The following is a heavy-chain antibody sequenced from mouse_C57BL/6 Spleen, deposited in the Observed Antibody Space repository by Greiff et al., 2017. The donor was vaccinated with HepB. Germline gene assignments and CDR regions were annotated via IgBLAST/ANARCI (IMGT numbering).Heavy chain of an antibody. CDR3: ARDNHLLFHFDY. CDR1: GYSITSCYY. D-gene: IGHD2-1*01. CDR2: ISYDGSN. J-gene: IGHJ2*01. Sequence: EVQLQQSGPGLVKPSQSLSLTCSVTGYSITSCYYWNWIRQFPGNTLEWMGYISYDGSNNYNPSLKNRISITRDTSTSQFFLKLNSVTTKDTATYYCARDNHLLFHFDYWGQCTTLTVSS. V-gene: IGHV3-6*01.